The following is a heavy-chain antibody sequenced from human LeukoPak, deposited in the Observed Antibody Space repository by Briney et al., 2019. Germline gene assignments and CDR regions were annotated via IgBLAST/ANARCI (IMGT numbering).Heavy chain of an antibody. CDR2: INPNSGGT. Sequence: ASVKVSCKASGYTFTGYYMHWVRQAPGQGLEWMGWINPNSGGTNYSQKFQGRVTMTRDTSISTAYMELSRLRSDDTAVYYCARVRITIFGVVKNFDYWGQGTLATVSS. CDR1: GYTFTGYY. D-gene: IGHD3-3*01. V-gene: IGHV1-2*02. CDR3: ARVRITIFGVVKNFDY. J-gene: IGHJ4*02.